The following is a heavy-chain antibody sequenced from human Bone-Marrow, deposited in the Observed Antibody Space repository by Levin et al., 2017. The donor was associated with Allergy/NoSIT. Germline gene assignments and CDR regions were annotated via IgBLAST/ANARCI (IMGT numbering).Heavy chain of an antibody. Sequence: SSETLSLTCTVSGYSISSGYYWGWIRQPPGKGLEWIGSIYHSGSTYYNPSLKSRVTISVDTSKNQFSLKLSSVTAADTAVYYCVGILRDPNWNDVDDYWGQGTLVTVSS. J-gene: IGHJ4*02. CDR2: IYHSGST. D-gene: IGHD1-1*01. CDR3: VGILRDPNWNDVDDY. CDR1: GYSISSGYY. V-gene: IGHV4-38-2*02.